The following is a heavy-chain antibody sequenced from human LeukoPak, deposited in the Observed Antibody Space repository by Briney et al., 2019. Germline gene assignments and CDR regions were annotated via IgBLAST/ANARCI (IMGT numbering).Heavy chain of an antibody. CDR2: INPSGGST. D-gene: IGHD6-13*01. V-gene: IGHV1-46*01. J-gene: IGHJ5*02. CDR1: GYTFTSYY. CDR3: ARDHRMSYSSPRYPNWFDP. Sequence: ASVKVSCKASGYTFTSYYMHWVRQAPGQGLEWMGIINPSGGSTSYAQKFQGRVTMTRDTSTSTVYMELSSLRSEDTAVYYCARDHRMSYSSPRYPNWFDPWGQGTLVTVSS.